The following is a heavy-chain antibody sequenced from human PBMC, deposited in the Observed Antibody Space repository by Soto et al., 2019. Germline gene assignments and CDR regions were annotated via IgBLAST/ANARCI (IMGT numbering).Heavy chain of an antibody. J-gene: IGHJ4*02. V-gene: IGHV3-23*01. CDR3: AKILTGSPKYYFDY. CDR2: ISGSGGST. CDR1: GFTSSSYA. Sequence: PGGSLRLSCAASGFTSSSYAMSWVRQAPGKGLEWVSAISGSGGSTYYADSVKGRFTISXXXXXXTXYXQXXXLRAEDTAVDYCAKILTGSPKYYFDYWGQGTLVTVSS. D-gene: IGHD3-9*01.